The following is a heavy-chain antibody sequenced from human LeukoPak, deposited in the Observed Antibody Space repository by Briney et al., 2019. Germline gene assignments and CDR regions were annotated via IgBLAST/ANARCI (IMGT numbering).Heavy chain of an antibody. Sequence: GGSLRLSCVASGFTFSNYWMHWVRQAPGKGLVWVSRIKTDGSRTNYADSVKCRFTISRDNAKNTVYLEMNSLRSEDTAVYYCARAIGSSWGKVDYWGQGTLVTVSS. CDR3: ARAIGSSWGKVDY. CDR2: IKTDGSRT. V-gene: IGHV3-74*01. D-gene: IGHD6-13*01. J-gene: IGHJ4*02. CDR1: GFTFSNYW.